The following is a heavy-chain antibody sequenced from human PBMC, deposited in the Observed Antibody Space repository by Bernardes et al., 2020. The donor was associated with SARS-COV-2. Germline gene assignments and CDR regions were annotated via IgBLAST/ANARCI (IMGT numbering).Heavy chain of an antibody. CDR3: ASRFNTTWAHDY. CDR1: GFTVSTSY. Sequence: GGSLRLSCAASGFTVSTSYMRWVRQAPGKGLEWVSVIYRGGKPYYAASTKGRFTSSRDNSKNSLYLQLNSLRAEDAAVYYCASRFNTTWAHDYWGQGTLVPFS. CDR2: IYRGGKP. V-gene: IGHV3-66*01. D-gene: IGHD3-3*01. J-gene: IGHJ4*02.